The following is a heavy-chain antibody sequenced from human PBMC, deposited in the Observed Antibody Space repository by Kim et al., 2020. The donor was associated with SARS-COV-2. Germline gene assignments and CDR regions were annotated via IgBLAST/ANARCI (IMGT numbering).Heavy chain of an antibody. V-gene: IGHV3-30*18. J-gene: IGHJ2*01. CDR2: ISYDGRDK. CDR1: GFIFDNYG. D-gene: IGHD6-19*01. CDR3: AKDLEPVAGLNWYFDL. Sequence: GGSLRLSCAASGFIFDNYGMHWVRQARGKGLEWVAVISYDGRDKYYADSVKGRFTISRDNFKNTLYLQMNSLRAEDTAVYYCAKDLEPVAGLNWYFDLWGRGTLVTVSS.